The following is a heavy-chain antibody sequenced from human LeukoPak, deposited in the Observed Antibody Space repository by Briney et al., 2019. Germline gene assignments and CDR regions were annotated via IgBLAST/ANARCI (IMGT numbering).Heavy chain of an antibody. V-gene: IGHV4-34*01. CDR3: ARGIAYYDILTGYYMNEAQYFDY. CDR1: GGSFSTYY. D-gene: IGHD3-9*01. Sequence: SETLSLTCAVYGGSFSTYYWSWIRQPPGKGLEWIGEINHSGSTNYNPSLKSRVTISVDTSKNQFSLKLSSVTAADTAVYYCARGIAYYDILTGYYMNEAQYFDYWGQGTLVTVSS. J-gene: IGHJ4*02. CDR2: INHSGST.